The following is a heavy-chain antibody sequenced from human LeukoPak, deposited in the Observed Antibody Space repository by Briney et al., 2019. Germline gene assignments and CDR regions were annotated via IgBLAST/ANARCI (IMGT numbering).Heavy chain of an antibody. J-gene: IGHJ4*02. CDR1: GYTFASYG. V-gene: IGHV1-18*01. CDR3: ARHWTLGYCSGGSCYFPGYY. CDR2: ISAYNGNT. D-gene: IGHD2-15*01. Sequence: ASVKVSCKASGYTFASYGISWVRQAPGQGLEWRGWISAYNGNTNYAQKLQGRVTMTTDTSTSTAYMELRSLRSDDTSVYYCARHWTLGYCSGGSCYFPGYYWGQGTLVTVSS.